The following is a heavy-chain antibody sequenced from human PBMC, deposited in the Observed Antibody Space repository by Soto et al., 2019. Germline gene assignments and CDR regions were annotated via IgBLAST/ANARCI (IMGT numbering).Heavy chain of an antibody. CDR3: ARDRPSRDSFYYGLDV. CDR2: ISSSGTYI. J-gene: IGHJ6*02. V-gene: IGHV3-21*06. CDR1: GITFSGYN. D-gene: IGHD6-13*01. Sequence: QLVESGGGLVKPGGSLRLSCAASGITFSGYNMNWVRQAPGKGLEWVSSISSSGTYIHHADSVKGRFTIYRDNAKNSLYLQMDSLRAEDTAVYYCARDRPSRDSFYYGLDVWGQGTRVTVS.